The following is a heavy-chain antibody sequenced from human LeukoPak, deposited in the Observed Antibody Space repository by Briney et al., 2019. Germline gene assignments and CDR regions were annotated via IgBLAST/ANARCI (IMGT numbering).Heavy chain of an antibody. CDR3: AKDLPDSRESLTGHWFDP. Sequence: GGSLRLSCAASGFTFSSYWMHWVRQAPGKGLVWVSRINTDGSSTSYADSVKGRFTISRDNAKNTLYLEMNSLRAEDTAVYYCAKDLPDSRESLTGHWFDPWGQGTLVTVSS. CDR2: INTDGSST. CDR1: GFTFSSYW. D-gene: IGHD3-10*01. J-gene: IGHJ5*02. V-gene: IGHV3-74*01.